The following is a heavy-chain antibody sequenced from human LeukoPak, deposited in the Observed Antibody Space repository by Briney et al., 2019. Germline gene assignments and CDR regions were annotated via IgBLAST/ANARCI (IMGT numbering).Heavy chain of an antibody. V-gene: IGHV4-34*01. CDR2: INHSGST. CDR3: ARGGRGLYYYVSGSSDFDY. J-gene: IGHJ4*02. D-gene: IGHD3-10*01. CDR1: GGSFSGYY. Sequence: PSETLSLTCAVYGGSFSGYYWSWIRQPPGKGLEWIGEINHSGSTNYNPSLKSRVTISVDTSKNKFSRKLSSVTAADTAVYYCARGGRGLYYYVSGSSDFDYWGQGTRVTVSS.